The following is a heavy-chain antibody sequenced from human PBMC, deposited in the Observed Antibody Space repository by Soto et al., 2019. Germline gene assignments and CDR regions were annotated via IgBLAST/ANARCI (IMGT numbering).Heavy chain of an antibody. D-gene: IGHD3-3*01. CDR3: ASGITIFGAYDY. J-gene: IGHJ4*02. V-gene: IGHV1-69*02. CDR2: IIPIIGIT. Sequence: SVKVSCKASGCTFSSYTISWVRQAPGQRLEWMGWIIPIIGITKYSQKFQGRVTITRDTSASTAYMELSSLRSEDTAVYYCASGITIFGAYDYWGQGTLVTVSS. CDR1: GCTFSSYT.